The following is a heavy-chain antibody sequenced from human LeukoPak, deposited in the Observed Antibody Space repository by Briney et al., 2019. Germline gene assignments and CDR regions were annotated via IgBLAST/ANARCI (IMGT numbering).Heavy chain of an antibody. CDR3: ARGRKRYSSSWPHDY. Sequence: SETLSPTCAVYGGSFSGYYWSWIRQPPGKGLEWIGEINHSGSTNYNPSLKSRVTISVDTSKNQFSLKLSSVTAADTAVYYCARGRKRYSSSWPHDYWGQGTLVTVSS. D-gene: IGHD6-13*01. V-gene: IGHV4-34*01. CDR2: INHSGST. J-gene: IGHJ4*02. CDR1: GGSFSGYY.